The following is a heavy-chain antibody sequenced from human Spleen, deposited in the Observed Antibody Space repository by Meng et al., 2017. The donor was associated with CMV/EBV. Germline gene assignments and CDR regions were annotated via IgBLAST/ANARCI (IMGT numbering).Heavy chain of an antibody. V-gene: IGHV3-66*01. J-gene: IGHJ6*02. CDR2: IYSGGST. CDR3: VRNLNYYYYAMDV. CDR1: GFTVSSNY. D-gene: IGHD3-9*01. Sequence: GESLKISCAASGFTVSSNYMSWVRQAPGKGLEWVSVIYSGGSTYYADSVKGRFTISRDNSKNTLYLQMNSLRAEDTAVYYCVRNLNYYYYAMDVWGQGTTVTVSS.